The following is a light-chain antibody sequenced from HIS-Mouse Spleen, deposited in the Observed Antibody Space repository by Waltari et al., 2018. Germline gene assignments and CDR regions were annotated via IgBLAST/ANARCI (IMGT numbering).Light chain of an antibody. CDR2: GVS. CDR3: SSYTSSSTNWV. V-gene: IGLV2-14*01. Sequence: QSALTQPASVSGSPGQSITISCTGTSSDVGGYNYVSWYQQHPGKAPKLMIYGVSNGPSGVSNRFSGSKSGNTASLAISGLQAEDEADYYCSSYTSSSTNWVFGGGTKLTVL. CDR1: SSDVGGYNY. J-gene: IGLJ3*02.